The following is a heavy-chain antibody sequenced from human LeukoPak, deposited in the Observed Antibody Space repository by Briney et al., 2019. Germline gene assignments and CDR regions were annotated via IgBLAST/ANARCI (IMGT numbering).Heavy chain of an antibody. D-gene: IGHD3-10*01. CDR3: ASYGSGNL. CDR1: GFNFSSFE. V-gene: IGHV3-48*03. Sequence: PGGSLRLSCTASGFNFSSFEMNWVRQAPGKGLKWVAYISSSGDTISYADSVRGRFTVSRDNTKDSLHLQMNSLRGEDTAFYYCASYGSGNLWGQGTLITVSP. J-gene: IGHJ5*02. CDR2: ISSSGDTI.